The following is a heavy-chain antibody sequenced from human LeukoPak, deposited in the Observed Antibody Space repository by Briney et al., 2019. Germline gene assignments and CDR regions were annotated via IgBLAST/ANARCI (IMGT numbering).Heavy chain of an antibody. CDR3: ARSTLGYCSSTSCPGPYYFDY. Sequence: PSQTLSLTCTVSGGSISSGSYYWSWIRQPAGKGLEWIGRIYTSGSTNYNPSLKSRVTISVDTSKNQFSLKLSSVTAADTAVYYCARSTLGYCSSTSCPGPYYFDYWGQGTLVTVSS. D-gene: IGHD2-2*01. CDR1: GGSISSGSYY. J-gene: IGHJ4*02. CDR2: IYTSGST. V-gene: IGHV4-61*02.